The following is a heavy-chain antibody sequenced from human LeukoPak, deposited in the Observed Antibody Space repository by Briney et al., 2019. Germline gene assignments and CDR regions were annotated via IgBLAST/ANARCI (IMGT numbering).Heavy chain of an antibody. CDR3: ARGRRGYGSGSPVKELDY. V-gene: IGHV4-34*01. CDR2: INHSGST. D-gene: IGHD3-10*01. J-gene: IGHJ4*02. Sequence: PSETLSLTCAVYGGSFSGYYWSWIRQPPGKGLEWIGEINHSGSTNYNPSLKSRVTISVDTSKNQFSLKLSSVTAADTAVYYCARGRRGYGSGSPVKELDYWGQGTLVTVSS. CDR1: GGSFSGYY.